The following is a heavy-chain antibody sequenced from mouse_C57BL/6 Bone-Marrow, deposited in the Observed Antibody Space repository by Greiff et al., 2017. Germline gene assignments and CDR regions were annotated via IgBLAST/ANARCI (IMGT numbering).Heavy chain of an antibody. V-gene: IGHV14-4*01. CDR1: GFNIKDDY. J-gene: IGHJ1*03. CDR2: IDPENGDT. CDR3: TTGFYWYFDV. Sequence: VQLQQSGAELVRPGASVKLSCTASGFNIKDDYMHWVKQRPEQGLEWIGWIDPENGDTEYASKFQGKATITADTSSNTAYLQLSSLTSEDTAVYYCTTGFYWYFDVWGTETTVTVSA.